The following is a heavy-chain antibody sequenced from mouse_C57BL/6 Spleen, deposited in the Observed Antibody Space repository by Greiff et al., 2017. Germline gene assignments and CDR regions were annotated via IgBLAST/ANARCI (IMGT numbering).Heavy chain of an antibody. CDR2: IDPANGNT. V-gene: IGHV14-3*01. Sequence: VQLQQSVAELVRPGASVKLSCTASGFNIKNTYMPWVQQRPEQGLEWIGRIDPANGNTKYAPKFQGKATITADTSSNTAYLQPSGLTSEDTAIYYGDGNHFGCWGKGTLVTASA. J-gene: IGHJ3*01. D-gene: IGHD2-1*01. CDR1: GFNIKNTY. CDR3: DGNHFGC.